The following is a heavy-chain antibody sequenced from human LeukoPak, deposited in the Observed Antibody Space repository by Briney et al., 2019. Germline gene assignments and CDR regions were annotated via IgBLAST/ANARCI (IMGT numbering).Heavy chain of an antibody. Sequence: GGSLRLSCAASGFIFSNYDMNWVRQAPGKGLEWVSYISFSGSTIYYADSVKGRFTISRDNARNSLYLQMNSLRAEDTAVYYCARDYGGSSPFDYWGQGTLVTVSS. J-gene: IGHJ4*02. V-gene: IGHV3-48*03. CDR1: GFIFSNYD. CDR2: ISFSGSTI. D-gene: IGHD4-23*01. CDR3: ARDYGGSSPFDY.